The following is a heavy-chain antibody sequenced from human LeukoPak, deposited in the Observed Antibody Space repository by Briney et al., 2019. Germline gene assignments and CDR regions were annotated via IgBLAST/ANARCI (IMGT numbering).Heavy chain of an antibody. Sequence: ASVKVSCKASGYTFTGYYMHWVRQAPGQGLEWMGWINPNSGGTNYAQKFQGRVTMTRDTSISTAYMELSRLRSDDTAVYYCARDQVYRSGWYGVWGQGTLVTVSS. CDR2: INPNSGGT. V-gene: IGHV1-2*02. CDR3: ARDQVYRSGWYGV. CDR1: GYTFTGYY. D-gene: IGHD6-19*01. J-gene: IGHJ4*02.